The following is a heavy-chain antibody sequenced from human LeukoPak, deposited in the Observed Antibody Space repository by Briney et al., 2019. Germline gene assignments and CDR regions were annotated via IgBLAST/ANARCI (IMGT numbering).Heavy chain of an antibody. CDR2: ISGSGDST. Sequence: PGGALRLSCAASGFTFSSYAMSWVRQAPGKGLEWVSAISGSGDSTYYADSVEGRFTISRDNSKNTLYLQMNGLRAEDTAVYYCANSPRDYYGPGSSHPFDSWGQGTLVTVSS. CDR1: GFTFSSYA. D-gene: IGHD3-10*01. V-gene: IGHV3-23*01. J-gene: IGHJ4*02. CDR3: ANSPRDYYGPGSSHPFDS.